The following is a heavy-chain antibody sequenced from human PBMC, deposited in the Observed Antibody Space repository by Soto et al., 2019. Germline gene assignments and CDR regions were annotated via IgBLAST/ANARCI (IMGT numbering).Heavy chain of an antibody. D-gene: IGHD2-2*01. Sequence: SETLSLTCSFSVGSISSGYYYCSWIRQPPWKGLEWIGYMFYTGTTYYNPSLKSRVAISVDTSKNQFSLKLRSLTAADTAVYHCARVVRFCSSTSCRPRNWLDSWGQGTMVTVSS. CDR3: ARVVRFCSSTSCRPRNWLDS. CDR1: VGSISSGYYY. CDR2: MFYTGTT. V-gene: IGHV4-30-4*01. J-gene: IGHJ5*01.